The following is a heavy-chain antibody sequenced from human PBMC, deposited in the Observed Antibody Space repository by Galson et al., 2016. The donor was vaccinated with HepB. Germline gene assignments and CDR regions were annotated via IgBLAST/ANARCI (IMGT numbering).Heavy chain of an antibody. CDR1: GGSISGYY. CDR3: IHSSDLHHAFDI. CDR2: ISGHDDK. D-gene: IGHD2-21*02. Sequence: ESGPGLAKASETLSLTCTVSGGSISGYYWSWIRQPPGKTLEWLAPISGHDDKRYTPSLKSRLIISKDTSKQQVLLTMTNVDPVDTATYYCIHSSDLHHAFDIWGQGTSVIVSS. V-gene: IGHV2-5*08. J-gene: IGHJ3*02.